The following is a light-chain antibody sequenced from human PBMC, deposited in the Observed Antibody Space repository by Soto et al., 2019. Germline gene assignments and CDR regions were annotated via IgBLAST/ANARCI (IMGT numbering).Light chain of an antibody. CDR1: QGVSRY. Sequence: EIVLTQSPATLSLSPGERATLSCRASQGVSRYLAWYQQKPGQAPRLLIYDASNRATGIPARFSGSGSGTDFTLTISSLEPEDFAVYYCQQRSSWPSFTFGPGTTVDIK. CDR2: DAS. J-gene: IGKJ3*01. CDR3: QQRSSWPSFT. V-gene: IGKV3-11*01.